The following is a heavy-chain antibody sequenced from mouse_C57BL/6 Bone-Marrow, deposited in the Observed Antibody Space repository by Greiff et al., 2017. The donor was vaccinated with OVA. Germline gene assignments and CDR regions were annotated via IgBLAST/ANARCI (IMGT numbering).Heavy chain of an antibody. V-gene: IGHV5-4*03. CDR1: GFTFSSYA. J-gene: IGHJ2*01. D-gene: IGHD1-1*01. Sequence: EVKLMESGGGLVKPGGSLKLSCAASGFTFSSYAMSWVRQTPEKRLAWVATISDGGSYTYYPDNVKGRFTISRDNDKNNLYLQMSQMKSEDTAMYYCARVGSSPWYFDYWGQGTTLTVSS. CDR3: ARVGSSPWYFDY. CDR2: ISDGGSYT.